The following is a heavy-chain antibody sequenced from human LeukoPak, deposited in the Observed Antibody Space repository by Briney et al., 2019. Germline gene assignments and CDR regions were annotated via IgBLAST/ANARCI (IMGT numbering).Heavy chain of an antibody. D-gene: IGHD5-18*01. CDR3: AKALGAMASDAFDI. J-gene: IGHJ3*02. Sequence: GRSLRLSCAASGFTFDDYAMHWVRQAPGKGLEWVSGISWNSGSIGYADSVKGRFTISRDNAKNSLYLQMNSLRAEDTALYYCAKALGAMASDAFDIWGQGTMVTVSP. CDR2: ISWNSGSI. V-gene: IGHV3-9*01. CDR1: GFTFDDYA.